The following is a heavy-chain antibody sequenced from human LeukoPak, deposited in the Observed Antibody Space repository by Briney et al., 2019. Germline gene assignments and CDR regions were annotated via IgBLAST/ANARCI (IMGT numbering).Heavy chain of an antibody. Sequence: ASVKVSCKASGYTFTGYYMHWVRQAPGQGLEWMGWINTNTGNPTYAQGFTGRFVFSLDTSVSTAYLQISSLKAEDTAVYYCARGPADIVVVVAANNWFDPWGQGTLVTVSS. CDR3: ARGPADIVVVVAANNWFDP. D-gene: IGHD2-15*01. CDR1: GYTFTGYY. CDR2: INTNTGNP. J-gene: IGHJ5*02. V-gene: IGHV7-4-1*02.